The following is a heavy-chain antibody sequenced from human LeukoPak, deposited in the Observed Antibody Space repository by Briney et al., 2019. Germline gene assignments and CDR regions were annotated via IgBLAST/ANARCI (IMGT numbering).Heavy chain of an antibody. CDR2: INHSGST. V-gene: IGHV4-34*01. J-gene: IGHJ6*02. Sequence: SETLSLTCTVSGGSISSYYWSWIRQPPGKGLEWIGEINHSGSTNYNPSLKSRVTISVDTSKNQFSLKLSSVTAADTAVYYCARVVPKKAQYQLPVGAYYNDGMDVWGQGTTVTVSS. D-gene: IGHD2-2*01. CDR1: GGSISSYY. CDR3: ARVVPKKAQYQLPVGAYYNDGMDV.